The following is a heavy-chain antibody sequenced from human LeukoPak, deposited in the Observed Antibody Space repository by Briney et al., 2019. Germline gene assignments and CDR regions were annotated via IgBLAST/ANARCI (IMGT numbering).Heavy chain of an antibody. J-gene: IGHJ4*02. Sequence: GGSLRLSCAASKFTFSNYGMHWVRQAPGKGLEWVAVISSDGSNKYYAVSVKGRFTISRDNSKNTLYLQMNSLRAEDTAVYYCAKCPSGVLRYFAPIDYWGQGTLVTVSS. CDR1: KFTFSNYG. D-gene: IGHD3-9*01. CDR3: AKCPSGVLRYFAPIDY. V-gene: IGHV3-30*18. CDR2: ISSDGSNK.